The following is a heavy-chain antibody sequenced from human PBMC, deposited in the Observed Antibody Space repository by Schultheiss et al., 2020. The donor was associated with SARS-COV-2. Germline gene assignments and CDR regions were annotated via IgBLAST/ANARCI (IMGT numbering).Heavy chain of an antibody. V-gene: IGHV3-23*01. Sequence: GESLKISCATSGFTFSSYAMSWVRQAPGKGLEWVATISGSGGSADYADSVQGRFTISRDNSKNTLYLQMNSLRAEDTAVYFCANAEHQYSTYKTEDDYWGQGTLVTVSS. CDR2: ISGSGGSA. CDR3: ANAEHQYSTYKTEDDY. CDR1: GFTFSSYA. J-gene: IGHJ4*02. D-gene: IGHD2/OR15-2a*01.